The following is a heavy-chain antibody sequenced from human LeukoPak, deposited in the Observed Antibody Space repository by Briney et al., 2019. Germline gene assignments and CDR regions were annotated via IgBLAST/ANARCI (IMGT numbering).Heavy chain of an antibody. Sequence: PGGSLRLSCAASGFTFSSYSMNWVRQAPGKGLEWVSSISSSSSYIYYADSVKGRFTISRDNAKNSLYLQMNSLRAEDTAVYYCARSYEGPRSGYYYVWYFDYWGQGTLVTVSS. J-gene: IGHJ4*02. CDR1: GFTFSSYS. CDR3: ARSYEGPRSGYYYVWYFDY. D-gene: IGHD3-22*01. V-gene: IGHV3-21*01. CDR2: ISSSSSYI.